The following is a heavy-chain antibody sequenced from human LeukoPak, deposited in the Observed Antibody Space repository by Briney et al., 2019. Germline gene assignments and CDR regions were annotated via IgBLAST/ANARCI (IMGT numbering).Heavy chain of an antibody. CDR2: IWYDGSNK. D-gene: IGHD3-10*01. CDR1: GFTFGSYG. J-gene: IGHJ4*02. CDR3: ARDWGSGNSYYFDY. Sequence: GGSLRLSCAASGFTFGSYGMHWVRQAPGKGLEWVAVIWYDGSNKYYEDSVKGRFTISRDNSKNTLYLQMNSLRAEDTAVYYCARDWGSGNSYYFDYWGQGTLVTVSS. V-gene: IGHV3-33*01.